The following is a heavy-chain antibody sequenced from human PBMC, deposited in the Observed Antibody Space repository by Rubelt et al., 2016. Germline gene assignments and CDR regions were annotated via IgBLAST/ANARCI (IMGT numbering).Heavy chain of an antibody. CDR2: IYCSGRN. CDR3: ARAPLYGSGTYGPYDY. CDR1: GGSISSYY. Sequence: QVQLQESGPGLVKPSETLSLTCTVSGGSISSYYWSWIRQPPGKGLEWIGYIYCSGRNDYKPPLKSRVTISVETSKNQVPRKLGSGTSADTAVYYCARAPLYGSGTYGPYDYWGQGTLVTVSS. D-gene: IGHD3-10*01. J-gene: IGHJ4*02. V-gene: IGHV4-59*03.